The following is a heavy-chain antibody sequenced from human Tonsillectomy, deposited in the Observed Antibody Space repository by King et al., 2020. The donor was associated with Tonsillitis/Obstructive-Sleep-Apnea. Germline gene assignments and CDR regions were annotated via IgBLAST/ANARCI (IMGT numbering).Heavy chain of an antibody. Sequence: QLVQSGAEVKKPGESLKISCKGSGYSFTSYWIGWVRQMPGKGLEWMGIIYPGDSDTTYSPSFQGQVTISADKSISTAYLQWSSLKAPDTAIYYCARGTHHYYYSSGQWGGYFDYWGQGTLVTVSS. CDR2: IYPGDSDT. CDR1: GYSFTSYW. J-gene: IGHJ4*02. V-gene: IGHV5-51*03. D-gene: IGHD3-22*01. CDR3: ARGTHHYYYSSGQWGGYFDY.